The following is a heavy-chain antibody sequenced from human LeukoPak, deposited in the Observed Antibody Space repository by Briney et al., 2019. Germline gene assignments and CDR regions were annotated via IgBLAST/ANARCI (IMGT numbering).Heavy chain of an antibody. V-gene: IGHV4-59*01. D-gene: IGHD3-16*01. Sequence: SETLSLTCTVSGGSISNYYWTWIRQPPGKGLEWIGYIFYSGSTNYNPSLKSRVTISVDASKNQFSLKLRSVTVADTAMYYCARILYGDYVDYWGQGTLVTVSS. CDR1: GGSISNYY. J-gene: IGHJ4*02. CDR2: IFYSGST. CDR3: ARILYGDYVDY.